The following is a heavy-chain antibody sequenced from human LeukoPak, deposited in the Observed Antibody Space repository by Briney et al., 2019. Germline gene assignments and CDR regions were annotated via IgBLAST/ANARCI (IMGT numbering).Heavy chain of an antibody. CDR1: GGSISSSSYY. J-gene: IGHJ4*02. D-gene: IGHD6-13*01. CDR3: ARDKSGIAAAGTDTLFDY. V-gene: IGHV4-61*02. CDR2: IYTSGST. Sequence: PSETLSLTCTVSGGSISSSSYYWSWIRQPAGKGLEWIGRIYTSGSTNYNPSLKSRVTMSVDTSKNQFSLKLSSVTAADTAVYYCARDKSGIAAAGTDTLFDYWGQGTLVTVSS.